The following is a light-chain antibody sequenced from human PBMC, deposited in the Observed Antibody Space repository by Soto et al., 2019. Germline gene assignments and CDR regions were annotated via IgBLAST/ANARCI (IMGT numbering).Light chain of an antibody. CDR1: ESLVFSDGNTY. V-gene: IGKV2-30*01. CDR2: EVS. J-gene: IGKJ1*01. Sequence: DVVMTHSPLSLPVTLGQPASISCRSSESLVFSDGNTYLSWLEQRPGQSPRRLIYEVSNRDSGVPNKFSRNCSGPYCTLIVSRVGALDGGVRYKMKRSNRPDTFGHGTK. CDR3: MKRSNRPDT.